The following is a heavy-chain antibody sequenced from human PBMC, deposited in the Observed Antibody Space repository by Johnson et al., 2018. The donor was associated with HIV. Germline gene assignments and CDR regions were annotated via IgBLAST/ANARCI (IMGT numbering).Heavy chain of an antibody. CDR2: INWNGGST. J-gene: IGHJ3*01. Sequence: VQLVESGGGLVQPGGSLRLSCAASGFTFSSYAMSWVRQAPGKGLEWVSGINWNGGSTGYADSVKGRFPISSDNAKNSLYLQMNSLIAEDTALDYCARHHYYDSSGLGGGLDFWGQGTMVTVSS. CDR3: ARHHYYDSSGLGGGLDF. D-gene: IGHD3-22*01. V-gene: IGHV3-20*04. CDR1: GFTFSSYA.